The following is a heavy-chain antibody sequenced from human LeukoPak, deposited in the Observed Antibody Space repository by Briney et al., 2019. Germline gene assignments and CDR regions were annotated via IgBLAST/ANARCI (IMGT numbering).Heavy chain of an antibody. CDR3: AKPYPTLTTSAVLDN. D-gene: IGHD1-1*01. CDR1: GFTFSSYG. Sequence: PGGSLRLSCAASGFTFSSYGMSWVRQAPGKGLEWVSAISGSGGSTYYADSVKGRFTISRDNSKNTVYLQINTLRTDDAAIYYCAKPYPTLTTSAVLDNWGQGTLVTVSS. V-gene: IGHV3-23*01. J-gene: IGHJ4*02. CDR2: ISGSGGST.